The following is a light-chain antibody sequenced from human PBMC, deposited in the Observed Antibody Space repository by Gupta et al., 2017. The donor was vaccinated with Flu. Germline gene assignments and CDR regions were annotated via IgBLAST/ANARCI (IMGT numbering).Light chain of an antibody. J-gene: IGLJ3*02. CDR1: RVSDQD. V-gene: IGLV3-1*01. Sequence: AGDRVSDQDVCWFQQKPGQPPNLIYYKSTLRPSGIPGLFSGTNAGKAAMLTSTGTQAKEEADYYWQAWGSSGAWLFGGGTKLTVL. CDR3: QAWGSSGAWL. CDR2: KST.